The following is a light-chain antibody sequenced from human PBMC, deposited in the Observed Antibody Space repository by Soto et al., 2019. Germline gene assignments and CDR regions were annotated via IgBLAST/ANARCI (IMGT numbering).Light chain of an antibody. CDR2: AAS. V-gene: IGKV1-17*03. CDR3: QQSYRNPRT. J-gene: IGKJ1*01. Sequence: DIQMTQSPSALSAAVGDRVTITCRASQDISNRLGWFQQRPGKAPKLLIYAASKLESGVPSRFGGSGSGTDFTLTISSLQPEDFATYYCQQSYRNPRTFGLGTKVDIK. CDR1: QDISNR.